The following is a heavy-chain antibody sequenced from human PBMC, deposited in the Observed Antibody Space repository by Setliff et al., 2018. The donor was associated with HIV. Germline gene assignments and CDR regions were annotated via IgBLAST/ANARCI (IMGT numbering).Heavy chain of an antibody. CDR2: IYSPGDT. CDR3: ATRPAGSYWYGVFDF. J-gene: IGHJ4*02. Sequence: SETLSLTCAVYGGSFSGYYWSWIRQPPGKGLEWVGHIYSPGDTNYNPSLKSRATLSADTSKNQLSLSLTSVTAADTAVYYCATRPAGSYWYGVFDFWGRGMLVTVSS. CDR1: GGSFSGYY. V-gene: IGHV4-34*11. D-gene: IGHD6-13*01.